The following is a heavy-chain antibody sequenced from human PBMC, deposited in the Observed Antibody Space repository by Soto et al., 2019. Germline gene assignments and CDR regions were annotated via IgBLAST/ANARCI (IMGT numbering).Heavy chain of an antibody. CDR3: ARSRIVMIVVVVSYFFDS. D-gene: IGHD3-22*01. CDR1: GFTFSSYT. J-gene: IGHJ4*02. Sequence: EVQLLESGGGLVQPGGSLRLSCAASGFTFSSYTMTWVRQAPGKGPEWVSSISGNGESTKYADSVKGRFTISRDNSKNTLYLQINSLRAEDTAVYYCARSRIVMIVVVVSYFFDSWGQGALVTVSS. V-gene: IGHV3-23*01. CDR2: ISGNGEST.